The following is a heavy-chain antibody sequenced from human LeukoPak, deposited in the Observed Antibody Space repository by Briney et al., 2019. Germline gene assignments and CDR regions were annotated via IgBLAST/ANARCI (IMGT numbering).Heavy chain of an antibody. CDR3: ARSRRVVPAARQRDAFDI. V-gene: IGHV4-4*02. CDR2: IYHSGST. J-gene: IGHJ3*02. CDR1: GGSISSSNW. Sequence: SETLSLTCAVSGGSISSSNWWSWVRQPPGKGLEWIGEIYHSGSTNYNPSLKSRVTISVDKSKNQFSLKLSSVTAADTAVYYCARSRRVVPAARQRDAFDIWGQGTMVTVSS. D-gene: IGHD2-2*01.